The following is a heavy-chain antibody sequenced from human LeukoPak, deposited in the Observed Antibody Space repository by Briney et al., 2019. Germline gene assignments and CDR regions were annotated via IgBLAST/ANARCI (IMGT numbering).Heavy chain of an antibody. Sequence: PSETLSLTCSVSGGSISSGTHYWAWIRQPPGKGLEWIGSINYSGKLTYNPSLKSRVTVSIDTSKNQFSLTLSSVTAADTAVYYCARDFGDWRTDYWGQGTLVTVSS. J-gene: IGHJ4*02. D-gene: IGHD2-21*02. V-gene: IGHV4-39*07. CDR3: ARDFGDWRTDY. CDR1: GGSISSGTHY. CDR2: INYSGKL.